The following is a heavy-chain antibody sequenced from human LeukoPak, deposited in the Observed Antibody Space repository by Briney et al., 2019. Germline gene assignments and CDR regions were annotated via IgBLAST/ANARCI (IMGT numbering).Heavy chain of an antibody. J-gene: IGHJ3*02. D-gene: IGHD6-19*01. CDR2: ISGSGGST. V-gene: IGHV3-23*01. Sequence: GGSLRLSCAASGFTFSNYAMSWVRQAPGKGLEWVSVISGSGGSTYSADSVKGRFTISRDNAKNTLYLQMNSLRAEDTAVYYCAREERDSSGWPRGAFDIWGQGTMVTVSS. CDR3: AREERDSSGWPRGAFDI. CDR1: GFTFSNYA.